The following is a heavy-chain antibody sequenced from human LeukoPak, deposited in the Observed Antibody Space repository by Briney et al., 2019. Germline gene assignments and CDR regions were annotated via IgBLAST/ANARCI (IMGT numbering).Heavy chain of an antibody. Sequence: GGSLRLSCAASGFTFSSYGMHWVRQAPGKGLEWVAFIRYDGSNKYYADSVKGRFTISRDNSKNTLYLQMNSLRAEDTAVYYCAKDNLWFGETTGGWFDYWGQGTLVTVSS. J-gene: IGHJ4*02. D-gene: IGHD3-10*01. CDR1: GFTFSSYG. CDR2: IRYDGSNK. V-gene: IGHV3-30*02. CDR3: AKDNLWFGETTGGWFDY.